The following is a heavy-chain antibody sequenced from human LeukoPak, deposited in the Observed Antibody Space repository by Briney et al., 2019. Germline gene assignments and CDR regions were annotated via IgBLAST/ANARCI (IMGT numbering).Heavy chain of an antibody. V-gene: IGHV4-59*08. J-gene: IGHJ4*02. CDR2: IYYSGST. CDR3: ARIPAIPPSGRVAAPDY. CDR1: GGSISSYY. D-gene: IGHD6-19*01. Sequence: PSETLSLTCTVSGGSISSYYWSWIRQPPGKGLEWIGYIYYSGSTNYNPSLKSRVTISVDTSKNQFSLKLSSVTAADTAVYYCARIPAIPPSGRVAAPDYWGQGTLVTVSS.